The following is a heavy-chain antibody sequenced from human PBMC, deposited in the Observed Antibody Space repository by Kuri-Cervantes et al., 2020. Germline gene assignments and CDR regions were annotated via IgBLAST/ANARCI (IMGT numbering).Heavy chain of an antibody. D-gene: IGHD2-15*01. CDR2: IWYDGSNK. CDR1: GFTFSSYG. V-gene: IGHV3-33*01. CDR3: AREGVVYWYFDL. J-gene: IGHJ2*01. Sequence: GESLKISCAASGFTFSSYGMHWVRQAPGKGLEWVAVIWYDGSNKYYADSVKGRFTISRDNSKNTLYLQMNSLRAEDTAVYYCAREGVVYWYFDLWGRGTLVTVSS.